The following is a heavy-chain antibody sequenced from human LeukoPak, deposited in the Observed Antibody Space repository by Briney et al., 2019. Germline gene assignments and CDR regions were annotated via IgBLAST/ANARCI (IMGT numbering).Heavy chain of an antibody. V-gene: IGHV1-2*02. J-gene: IGHJ5*01. Sequence: ASVTVSCNASGYTFTGYFIHWLRQAPGQGLEWMGWINPNSGATDYAQKFQGRITMTRDTSSNTAYMELSRLKSDATAVYYCARVYGSGNYWGWFDSWGQGTLVTVSS. CDR1: GYTFTGYF. CDR3: ARVYGSGNYWGWFDS. CDR2: INPNSGAT. D-gene: IGHD3-10*01.